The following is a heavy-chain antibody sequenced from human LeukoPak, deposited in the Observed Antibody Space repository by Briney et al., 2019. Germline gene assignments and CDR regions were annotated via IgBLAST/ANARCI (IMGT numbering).Heavy chain of an antibody. V-gene: IGHV4-61*08. CDR2: IYYSGST. CDR3: ARDSGIAAAGTGYYYGMDV. D-gene: IGHD6-13*01. Sequence: SETLSLTCTVSGGSISSGDYYWSWIRQPPGKGLEWIGYIYYSGSTNYNPSLKSRVTISVDTSKNQFSLKLSSVTAADTAVYYCARDSGIAAAGTGYYYGMDVWGQGTTVTVSS. J-gene: IGHJ6*02. CDR1: GGSISSGDYY.